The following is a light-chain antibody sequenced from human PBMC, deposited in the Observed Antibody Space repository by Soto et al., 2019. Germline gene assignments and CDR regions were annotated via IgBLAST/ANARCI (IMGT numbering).Light chain of an antibody. Sequence: EIVMTQSPATLSVSPGERATLSCRASQSVNSNLAWYQQKPGQAPRLLIYGASTRAAGIPARFSGSGSGTEFSLTISSLQSEDSAVYYCQQYNNRPPDTFGQGTKLEIK. CDR3: QQYNNRPPDT. J-gene: IGKJ2*01. CDR1: QSVNSN. CDR2: GAS. V-gene: IGKV3-15*01.